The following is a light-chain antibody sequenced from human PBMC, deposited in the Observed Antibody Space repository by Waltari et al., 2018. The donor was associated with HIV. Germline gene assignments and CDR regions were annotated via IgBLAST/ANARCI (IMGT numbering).Light chain of an antibody. CDR1: SSNIGTNP. J-gene: IGLJ3*02. V-gene: IGLV1-51*01. CDR2: DTT. CDR3: GAWDNRLRSVV. Sequence: QSVLTQPPSVSTAPGQQATISCSGSSSNIGTNPLSWYQQFPGRVPNPLIYDTTKRPSGIPDRFSGSKSGTSATLDITGLQTGDEADYYCGAWDNRLRSVVFGGGTKLAVL.